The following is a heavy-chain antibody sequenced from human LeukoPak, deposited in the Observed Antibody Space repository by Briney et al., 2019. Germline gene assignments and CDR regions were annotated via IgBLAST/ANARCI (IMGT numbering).Heavy chain of an antibody. CDR2: ISAYNGNT. Sequence: GASVTVSCKASGYTFTSYGISWVRQAPGQGLEWMGWISAYNGNTNYAQKLQGRVTMTTDTSTSTAYMELRSLRSDDTAVYYCASSLEYCSSTSCYVGYWGQGTLVTVSS. D-gene: IGHD2-2*01. V-gene: IGHV1-18*01. J-gene: IGHJ4*02. CDR3: ASSLEYCSSTSCYVGY. CDR1: GYTFTSYG.